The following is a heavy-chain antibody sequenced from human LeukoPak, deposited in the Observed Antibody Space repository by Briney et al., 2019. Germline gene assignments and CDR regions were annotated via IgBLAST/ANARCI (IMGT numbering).Heavy chain of an antibody. V-gene: IGHV4-39*01. CDR3: ARRIVVAGTRGWFDP. D-gene: IGHD6-19*01. CDR1: GGSISSSSYS. Sequence: SETLSLTCTVSGGSISSSSYSWGWIRQPPGKGLEWIGSLYYSGSTYYNPSLKSRVTISVDTSKNQFSLKVSSVTAADTAVYYCARRIVVAGTRGWFDPWGQGTLVTVSS. CDR2: LYYSGST. J-gene: IGHJ5*02.